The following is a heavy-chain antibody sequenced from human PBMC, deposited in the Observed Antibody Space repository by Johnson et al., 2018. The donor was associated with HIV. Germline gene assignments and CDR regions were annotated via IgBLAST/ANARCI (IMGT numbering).Heavy chain of an antibody. Sequence: VQLVESGGGLVKPGGSLRLSCAASRFTFSNAWMTWVRQAPGKGLEWVGRIKSRTDGETADYAAPVKGRFTISRDDSKNTLYLQMNSLKTEDTALYYCARERSPGIAARDDAFDIWGQGTMVTVSS. D-gene: IGHD6-6*01. CDR1: RFTFSNAW. CDR2: IKSRTDGETA. V-gene: IGHV3-15*01. CDR3: ARERSPGIAARDDAFDI. J-gene: IGHJ3*02.